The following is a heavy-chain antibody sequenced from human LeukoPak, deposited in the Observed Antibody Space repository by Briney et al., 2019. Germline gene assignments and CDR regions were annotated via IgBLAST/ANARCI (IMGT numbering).Heavy chain of an antibody. J-gene: IGHJ4*02. CDR2: ISSSVTYI. Sequence: PGGTLRLSCAASGFTFGSFSITWVGQAPGRGRECVSSISSSVTYIYYADSVKGRFNSSRDKAKNSLYLQMDSLRAEDTAVYYCARDPGRSGGSCYSDYWGQGTLVTVSS. D-gene: IGHD2-15*01. CDR1: GFTFGSFS. CDR3: ARDPGRSGGSCYSDY. V-gene: IGHV3-21*01.